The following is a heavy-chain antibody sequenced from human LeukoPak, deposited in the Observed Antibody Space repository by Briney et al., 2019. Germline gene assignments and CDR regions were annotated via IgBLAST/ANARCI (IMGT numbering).Heavy chain of an antibody. CDR1: GGSFSGYY. D-gene: IGHD3-10*01. V-gene: IGHV4-34*01. CDR2: INHSGST. Sequence: TSETLSLTGAVYGGSFSGYYWSWIRQPPGKGLEWIGEINHSGSTNYNPSLKSRVTISVDTSKNQFSLKLSSVTAADTAVYYCARRNYGSGSLDYWGQGTLVTVSS. CDR3: ARRNYGSGSLDY. J-gene: IGHJ4*02.